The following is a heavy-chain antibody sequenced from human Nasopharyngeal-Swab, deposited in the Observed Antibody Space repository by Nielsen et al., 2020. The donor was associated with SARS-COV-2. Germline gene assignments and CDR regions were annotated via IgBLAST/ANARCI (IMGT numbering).Heavy chain of an antibody. Sequence: WIRQPPGKRLEWIGYIYYSGSTNYNPSLKSRVTISVDTSKNQFSLKLSSVTAADTAVYYCAREVDDYGDYPGSLVFDYWGQGTPVTVSS. V-gene: IGHV4-59*01. CDR2: IYYSGST. CDR3: AREVDDYGDYPGSLVFDY. D-gene: IGHD4-17*01. J-gene: IGHJ4*02.